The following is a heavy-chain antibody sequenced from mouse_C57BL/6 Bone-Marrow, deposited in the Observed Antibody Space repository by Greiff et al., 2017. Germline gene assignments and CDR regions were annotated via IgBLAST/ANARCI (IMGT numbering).Heavy chain of an antibody. D-gene: IGHD2-3*01. J-gene: IGHJ2*01. CDR3: NGYYSYYFDD. Sequence: VQLKQSGAELVRPGASVKLSCTASGFNIKDDYMHWVKQRPEQGLEWIGWIDPENGDTEYASKFQGKATITADTSSNTAYLQLSSLTAEDTAVYCHNGYYSYYFDDWGQGTTLTVSS. V-gene: IGHV14-4*01. CDR2: IDPENGDT. CDR1: GFNIKDDY.